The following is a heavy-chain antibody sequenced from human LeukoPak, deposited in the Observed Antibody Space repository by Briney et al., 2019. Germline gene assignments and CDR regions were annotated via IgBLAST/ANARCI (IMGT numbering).Heavy chain of an antibody. D-gene: IGHD2-2*01. J-gene: IGHJ4*02. CDR2: ISGSGGST. Sequence: PGGSLRLSAAASGFTFSSYAMSWVRRAAGKGLEWVSAISGSGGSTYYADSVKGRFTISRDNSKNTLYLQMNSLRAEDTAVYYCPNGREDIVVVSAVLVYWGKGTLVTVSS. CDR1: GFTFSSYA. V-gene: IGHV3-23*01. CDR3: PNGREDIVVVSAVLVY.